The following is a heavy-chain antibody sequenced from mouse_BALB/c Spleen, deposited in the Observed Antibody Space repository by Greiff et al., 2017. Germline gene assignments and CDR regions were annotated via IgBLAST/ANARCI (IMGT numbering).Heavy chain of an antibody. CDR2: ISYSGST. CDR3: AIYDYDGFAY. J-gene: IGHJ3*01. CDR1: GYSITSDYA. V-gene: IGHV3-2*02. Sequence: EVKLVESGPGLVKPSQSLSLTCTVTGYSITSDYAWNWIRQFPGNKLEWMGYISYSGSTSYNPSLKSRISITRDTSKNQFFLQLNSVTTEDTATYYCAIYDYDGFAYWGQGTLVTVSA. D-gene: IGHD2-4*01.